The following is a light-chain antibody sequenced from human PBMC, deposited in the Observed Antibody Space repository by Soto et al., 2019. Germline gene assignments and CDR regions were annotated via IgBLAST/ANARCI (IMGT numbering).Light chain of an antibody. Sequence: IVWTQSPHTLSLSPGPTATLSFRAQYGCINYLAGYQQKPGQAPRLVIYDASNGATGLPARFSGSGSGTDFTLPISGLEPEDFAVYYCQQRSNWPPITLGQGTRLEIK. CDR1: YGCINY. CDR3: QQRSNWPPIT. J-gene: IGKJ5*01. CDR2: DAS. V-gene: IGKV3-11*01.